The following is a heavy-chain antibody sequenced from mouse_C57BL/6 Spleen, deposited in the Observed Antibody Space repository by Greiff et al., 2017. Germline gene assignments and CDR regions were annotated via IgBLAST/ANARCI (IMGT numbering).Heavy chain of an antibody. Sequence: VKLVESGPGLVQPSQSLSITCTVSGFSLTSYGVHWVRQSPGKGLEWLGVIWSGGSTDYNAAFISRLSISKDNSKSQVFFKMNSLQADDTAIYYCARNYHGSAYYFDYWGQGTTLTVSS. CDR3: ARNYHGSAYYFDY. CDR1: GFSLTSYG. CDR2: IWSGGST. D-gene: IGHD1-1*01. J-gene: IGHJ2*01. V-gene: IGHV2-2*01.